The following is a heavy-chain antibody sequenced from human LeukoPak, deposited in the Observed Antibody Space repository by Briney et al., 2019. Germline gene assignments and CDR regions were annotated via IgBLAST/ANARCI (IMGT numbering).Heavy chain of an antibody. J-gene: IGHJ5*02. CDR3: AKRDTSGCDKWFDP. Sequence: GGSLRLSSAAPGFTFSSYAMSWVRQAPGKGLEWVSTISDNTYYADSVKGRFTISRDNSKNTLYLQMSSLRAEDTALYFCAKRDTSGCDKWFDPWGQGTLVTVSS. D-gene: IGHD6-19*01. CDR1: GFTFSSYA. V-gene: IGHV3-23*01. CDR2: ISDNT.